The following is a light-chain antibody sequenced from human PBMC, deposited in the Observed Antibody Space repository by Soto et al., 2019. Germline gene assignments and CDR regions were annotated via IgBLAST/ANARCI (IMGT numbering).Light chain of an antibody. CDR2: EVS. Sequence: HSALTQPASVSGSPGQSITISCTGTSSDVGGYNYVSWYQQHPGKAPKLMIYEVSNRPSGVSNRFSGSKSGNTASLTISGLQAEDEADYYCSSYTSSSTLVIGGGTMLTVL. CDR3: SSYTSSSTLV. CDR1: SSDVGGYNY. V-gene: IGLV2-14*01. J-gene: IGLJ2*01.